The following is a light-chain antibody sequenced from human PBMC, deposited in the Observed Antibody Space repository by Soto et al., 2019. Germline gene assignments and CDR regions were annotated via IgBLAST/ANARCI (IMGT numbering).Light chain of an antibody. J-gene: IGLJ2*01. CDR1: SSDVGGYNY. CDR2: DVS. V-gene: IGLV2-14*01. CDR3: SSYTSTTHVV. Sequence: QSALTQPASVSGSPGQSITISCTGTSSDVGGYNYVSWYQQHPGKAPKLMIYDVSNRPSGVSNRFSGSKSGYTASLTISGLQAEDEADYYCSSYTSTTHVVFGGGNKLTVL.